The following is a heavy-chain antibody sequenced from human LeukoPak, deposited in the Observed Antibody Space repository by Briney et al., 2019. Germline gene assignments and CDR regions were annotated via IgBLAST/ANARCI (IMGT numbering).Heavy chain of an antibody. V-gene: IGHV3-23*01. CDR3: AKHRSVSSMPEFDY. D-gene: IGHD1-26*01. J-gene: IGHJ4*02. CDR1: GFTFSSYA. CDR2: ISNSGGNK. Sequence: SGGSLRLSCAASGFTFSSYAMSWVRQAPGKGLEWVSAISNSGGNKYYADSVKGRFTISRDNSKNTLYVQMNSLRAEDTAVYYCAKHRSVSSMPEFDYWGQGTLVTVSS.